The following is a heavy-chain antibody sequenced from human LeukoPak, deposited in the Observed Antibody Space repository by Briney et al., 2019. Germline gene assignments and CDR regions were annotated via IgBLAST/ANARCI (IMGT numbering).Heavy chain of an antibody. V-gene: IGHV1-69*06. D-gene: IGHD6-13*01. CDR3: ARVSRGPSSSWYNWFDP. CDR1: GGTFSSYA. CDR2: IIPIFGTA. J-gene: IGHJ5*02. Sequence: ASVKVSCKASGGTFSSYAISWVRQAPGQGLEWMGGIIPIFGTASYAQKFQGRVTITADKSTSTVYMGLSSLRSEDTAVYYCARVSRGPSSSWYNWFDPWGQGTLVTVSS.